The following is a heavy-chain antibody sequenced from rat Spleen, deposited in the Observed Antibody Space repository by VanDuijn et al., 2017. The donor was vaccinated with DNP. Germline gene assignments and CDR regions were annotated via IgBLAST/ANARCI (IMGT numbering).Heavy chain of an antibody. Sequence: EVKLVESGGGLVQPGRSLKLSCAVSRITFSDHNMAWVRQAPKKGLEWVASITNTGDSTYYSDSVKGRFSLSRDNAKSTLYLQVNSLRSEDTATYYCTRHRTIMPYYYAMDAWGQGASVTVSS. CDR3: TRHRTIMPYYYAMDA. CDR2: ITNTGDST. D-gene: IGHD1-12*01. CDR1: RITFSDHN. V-gene: IGHV5-7*01. J-gene: IGHJ4*01.